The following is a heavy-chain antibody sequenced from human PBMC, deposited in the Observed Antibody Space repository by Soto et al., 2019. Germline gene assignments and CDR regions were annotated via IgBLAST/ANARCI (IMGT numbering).Heavy chain of an antibody. V-gene: IGHV4-31*03. J-gene: IGHJ4*02. CDR1: GGSISSGGYY. Sequence: PSETLSLTCTVSGGSISSGGYYWSWIRQRPGKGLEWIGYIYYSGSTYYNPSLKSRVTISVDTSKNQFSLKLSPVTAADTAVYYCARVGLLDYDSSVNFDYWGQGTLVTVSS. CDR3: ARVGLLDYDSSVNFDY. D-gene: IGHD3-22*01. CDR2: IYYSGST.